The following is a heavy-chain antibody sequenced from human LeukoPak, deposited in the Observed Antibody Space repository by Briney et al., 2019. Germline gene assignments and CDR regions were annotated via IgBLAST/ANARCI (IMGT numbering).Heavy chain of an antibody. CDR1: GFTFSSYA. V-gene: IGHV3-23*01. CDR2: ISGSGGST. Sequence: GGSLRLSCAASGFTFSSYAMSWVRQAPGKGLEWVSAISGSGGSTYYADSVKGRFTISRDNSKNTLYLQMNSLRAEDTAVYYCALGERQLVLGYFDYWGQGTLVTVSS. J-gene: IGHJ4*02. CDR3: ALGERQLVLGYFDY. D-gene: IGHD6-6*01.